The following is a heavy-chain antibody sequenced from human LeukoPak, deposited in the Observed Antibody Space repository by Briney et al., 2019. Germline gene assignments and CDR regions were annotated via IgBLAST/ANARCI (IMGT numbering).Heavy chain of an antibody. CDR1: GFTFSSYA. CDR2: ISGSGGST. CDR3: AKDGGFSWFDP. Sequence: GGSLRLSCAASGFTFSSYAMSWVRQAPGKGLEWVSAISGSGGSTYYADSVKGRFTISRDNANNSLYLQISSLRPEDTAIYYCAKDGGFSWFDPWGQGTQVTVSS. D-gene: IGHD5-18*01. V-gene: IGHV3-23*01. J-gene: IGHJ5*02.